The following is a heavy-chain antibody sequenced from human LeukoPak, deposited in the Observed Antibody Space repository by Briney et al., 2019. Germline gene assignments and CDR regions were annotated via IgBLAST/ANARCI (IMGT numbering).Heavy chain of an antibody. CDR1: GYTFTTYG. V-gene: IGHV1-46*01. CDR2: INPSGGST. D-gene: IGHD2-15*01. CDR3: ARVRLAAPDY. J-gene: IGHJ4*02. Sequence: ASVKVSCKASGYTFTTYGISWVRQAPGQGLEWMGIINPSGGSTSYAQKFQGRVTMTRDTSTSTVYMELSSLRSEDTAVYYCARVRLAAPDYWGQGTLVTVSS.